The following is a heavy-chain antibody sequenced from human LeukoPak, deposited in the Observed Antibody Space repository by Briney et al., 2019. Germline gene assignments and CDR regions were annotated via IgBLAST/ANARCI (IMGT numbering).Heavy chain of an antibody. CDR1: GGSIINYY. D-gene: IGHD3-22*01. J-gene: IGHJ6*03. V-gene: IGHV4-4*07. CDR2: IYITGST. CDR3: ARLKYYDSTGYNAGYYMDG. Sequence: SETLSLTCSVAGGSIINYYWSWIRQSAKTGLEWVGRIYITGSTTYNPSLQSRLSMSVDTSKNQVSLRLRSVSAADTAVYYCARLKYYDSTGYNAGYYMDGWGKGITVTVSS.